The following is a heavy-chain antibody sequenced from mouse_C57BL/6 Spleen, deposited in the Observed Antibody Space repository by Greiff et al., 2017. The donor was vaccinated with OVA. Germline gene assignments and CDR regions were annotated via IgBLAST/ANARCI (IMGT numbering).Heavy chain of an antibody. CDR1: GYTFTSYW. Sequence: QVQLKQPGAELVKPGASVKLSCKASGYTFTSYWMHWVKQRPGQGLEWIGMIHPNSGSTNYNEKFKSKATLTVDKSSSTAYMQLSSLTSEDSAVYYCASGGESYYDYDGRRYYFDYWGQGTTLTVSS. CDR3: ASGGESYYDYDGRRYYFDY. V-gene: IGHV1-64*01. D-gene: IGHD2-4*01. CDR2: IHPNSGST. J-gene: IGHJ2*01.